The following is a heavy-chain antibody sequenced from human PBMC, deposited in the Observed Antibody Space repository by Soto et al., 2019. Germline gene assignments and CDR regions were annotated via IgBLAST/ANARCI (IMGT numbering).Heavy chain of an antibody. J-gene: IGHJ4*02. CDR1: GGSFSDYY. CDR2: INHSGSA. D-gene: IGHD4-17*01. CDR3: AKTGDYGYFDY. V-gene: IGHV4-34*01. Sequence: SETLSLTCAVYGGSFSDYYWSWIRQPPGKGLEWIGEINHSGSANYNPSLKSRVTISVDTSKNQFSLKLISVTAADTAVYSCAKTGDYGYFDYWGQGTLVTVSS.